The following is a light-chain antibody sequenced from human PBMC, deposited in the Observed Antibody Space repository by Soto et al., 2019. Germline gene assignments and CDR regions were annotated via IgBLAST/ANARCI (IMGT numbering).Light chain of an antibody. V-gene: IGLV1-40*01. CDR2: GNS. CDR1: SSSIGAGYD. CDR3: QSYDSSLSGVV. J-gene: IGLJ2*01. Sequence: QSVLTQPPSVSGAPGQRVTISFTGSSSSIGAGYDVNWYQQLPGTAPKLLIYGNSNRPSGVPDRFSGSKSGTSASLAITWLQAEDEADYYCQSYDSSLSGVVFGGGTKLTVL.